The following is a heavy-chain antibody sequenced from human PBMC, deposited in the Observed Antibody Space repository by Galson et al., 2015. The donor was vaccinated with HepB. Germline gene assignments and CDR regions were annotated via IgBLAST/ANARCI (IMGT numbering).Heavy chain of an antibody. J-gene: IGHJ5*02. CDR3: ARDARHRPILFDP. CDR2: INQDGSEK. D-gene: IGHD3-3*01. V-gene: IGHV3-7*03. Sequence: SLRLSCADSHLVLGDYWMSWVRQAPGKGLEWVACINQDGSEKTYVDSVKGRFTISRDNAKNSLFLQMNTLTVEDTAVYYCARDARHRPILFDPWGQGTLVTVSS. CDR1: HLVLGDYW.